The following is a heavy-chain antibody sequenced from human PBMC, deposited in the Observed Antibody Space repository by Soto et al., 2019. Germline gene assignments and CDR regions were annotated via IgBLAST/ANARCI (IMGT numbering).Heavy chain of an antibody. CDR1: GFTFSSYG. V-gene: IGHV3-30*18. Sequence: GGSLRLSCAASGFTFSSYGMHWVRQAPGKGLEWVAVISYDGSNKYYADSVKGRFTISRDNSKNTLYLQMNSLRAEDTAVYYCAKAGDGLRLELRTTAKYYFDYWGQGTLVTVSS. CDR3: AKAGDGLRLELRTTAKYYFDY. CDR2: ISYDGSNK. J-gene: IGHJ4*02. D-gene: IGHD1-7*01.